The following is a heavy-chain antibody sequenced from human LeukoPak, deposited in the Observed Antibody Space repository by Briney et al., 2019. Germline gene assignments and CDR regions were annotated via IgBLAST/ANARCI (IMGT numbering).Heavy chain of an antibody. CDR1: GYTFTGYY. J-gene: IGHJ1*01. CDR2: INPNSGGT. D-gene: IGHD6-6*01. Sequence: GASVKVSCKASGYTFTGYYMHWMRQAPGQGLEWMGWINPNSGGTNYAQKFQGRVTMTRDTSISTAYMELSRLRSDDTAVYYCARNIAARPQGVQHWGQGTLVTVSS. V-gene: IGHV1-2*02. CDR3: ARNIAARPQGVQH.